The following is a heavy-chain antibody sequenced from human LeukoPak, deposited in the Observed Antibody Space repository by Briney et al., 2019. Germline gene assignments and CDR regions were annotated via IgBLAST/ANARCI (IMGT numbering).Heavy chain of an antibody. CDR3: ASSSSGSGTFFDY. J-gene: IGHJ4*02. CDR1: GFTFSSYS. CDR2: ISSSSSYI. Sequence: GGSLRLSCAASGFTFSSYSMNWVRQAPGKGLEWVSFISSSSSYIYYADSVKGRFTISRDNAKNSLYLQMNSLRAEDTAVYYCASSSSGSGTFFDYWGQGTLVTVSS. D-gene: IGHD6-19*01. V-gene: IGHV3-21*01.